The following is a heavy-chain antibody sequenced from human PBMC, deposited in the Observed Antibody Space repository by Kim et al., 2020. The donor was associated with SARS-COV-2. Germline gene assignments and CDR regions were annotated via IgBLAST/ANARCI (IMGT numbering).Heavy chain of an antibody. D-gene: IGHD3-16*02. CDR2: IYYSGST. V-gene: IGHV4-30-4*01. Sequence: SETLSLTCTVSGGSISSGGYYWSWIHQPPGKGLEWIGYIYYSGSTYYNPSLKSRVTISVDTSKNQFSLKLSSVTAADTAVDYCARGGELSLFYYYYGMDVWGQGTTVTVSS. J-gene: IGHJ6*02. CDR3: ARGGELSLFYYYYGMDV. CDR1: GGSISSGGYY.